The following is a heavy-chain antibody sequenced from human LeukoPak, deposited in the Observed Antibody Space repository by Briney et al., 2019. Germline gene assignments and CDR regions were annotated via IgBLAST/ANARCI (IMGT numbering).Heavy chain of an antibody. D-gene: IGHD1-20*01. J-gene: IGHJ3*02. CDR1: GGSKSRGDYY. CDR2: IYYSGST. CDR3: ARGAITADAFDI. V-gene: IGHV4-30-4*08. Sequence: SHTLSHPRTVSGGSKSRGDYYWSWIRQPPGKGLEWIGYIYYSGSTYYNPSLKSRVTISVDTSKNQFSLKLSSVTAADTAVYYCARGAITADAFDIWGQGTMVTVSS.